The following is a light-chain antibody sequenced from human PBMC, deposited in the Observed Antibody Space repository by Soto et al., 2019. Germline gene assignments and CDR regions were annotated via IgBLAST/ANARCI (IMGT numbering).Light chain of an antibody. V-gene: IGLV1-51*01. CDR2: DNN. CDR3: GTWDSSLSAGV. J-gene: IGLJ2*01. CDR1: SSDIGNTY. Sequence: QSVLTQPPSVSGSPGQKVTISCSGSSSDIGNTYVSWYQKVPGTAPKLLIYDNNKRPSGIPDRFSGSKSATSATLGITGLQTGDEADYYCGTWDSSLSAGVFGGGTKLTVL.